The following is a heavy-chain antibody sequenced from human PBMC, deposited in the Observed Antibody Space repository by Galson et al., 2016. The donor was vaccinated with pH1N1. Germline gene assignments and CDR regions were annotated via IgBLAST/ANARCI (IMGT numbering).Heavy chain of an antibody. CDR2: INPNNGGT. Sequence: SVKVSCKASGYTFTGYFMHWVRQAPGQGLEWMGWINPNNGGTNYAQKFQGRVTLTRDASISTAYMELSRLRSDDTAVYDCARDLYYDTSGYYPLDPWGQGTLVTVSS. D-gene: IGHD3-22*01. CDR3: ARDLYYDTSGYYPLDP. J-gene: IGHJ5*02. V-gene: IGHV1-2*02. CDR1: GYTFTGYF.